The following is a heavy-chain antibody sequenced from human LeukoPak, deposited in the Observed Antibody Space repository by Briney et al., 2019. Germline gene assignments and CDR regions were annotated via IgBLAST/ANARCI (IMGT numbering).Heavy chain of an antibody. Sequence: GGSLRLSCAASGFTVSSNYMSWVRQAPGKGLEWVSIIYSGGSTFYADSVKGRFTISRDNSKNTLYLEMNSLRAEDTAVYYCAKDLGFGSLFEHWGQGTLVTVSS. V-gene: IGHV3-53*05. CDR2: IYSGGST. J-gene: IGHJ4*02. CDR1: GFTVSSNY. CDR3: AKDLGFGSLFEH. D-gene: IGHD1-26*01.